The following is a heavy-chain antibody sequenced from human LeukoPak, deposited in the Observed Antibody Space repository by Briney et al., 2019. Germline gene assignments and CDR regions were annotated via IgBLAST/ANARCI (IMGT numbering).Heavy chain of an antibody. CDR2: INPSGGST. J-gene: IGHJ4*02. V-gene: IGHV1-46*01. D-gene: IGHD3-10*01. Sequence: GASVKVSCKASGGTFSSYAISWVRQAPGQGLEWMGIINPSGGSTSYAQKFQGRVTMTRDTSTSTVYMELSSLRSEDTAVYYCARDLSGSATALDYWGQGTLVTVSS. CDR3: ARDLSGSATALDY. CDR1: GGTFSSYA.